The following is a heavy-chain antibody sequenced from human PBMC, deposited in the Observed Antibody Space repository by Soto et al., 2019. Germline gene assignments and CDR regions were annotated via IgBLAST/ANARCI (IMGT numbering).Heavy chain of an antibody. CDR3: ARDGKDLVYYYYYYGMDV. Sequence: PGGSLRLSCAASGFTFSDYYMSWSRQAPGKGLEWVSYISSSGSTIYYADSVKGRFTISRDNAKNSLYLQMNSLRAEDTAVYYCARDGKDLVYYYYYYGMDVWGQGTTVTVSS. J-gene: IGHJ6*02. V-gene: IGHV3-11*01. D-gene: IGHD1-26*01. CDR2: ISSSGSTI. CDR1: GFTFSDYY.